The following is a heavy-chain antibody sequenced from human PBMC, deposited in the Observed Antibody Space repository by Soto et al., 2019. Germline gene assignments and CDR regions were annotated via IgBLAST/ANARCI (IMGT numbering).Heavy chain of an antibody. J-gene: IGHJ6*02. V-gene: IGHV1-18*01. CDR3: ARDSAPLYCSGGSCYSYYYYGMDV. CDR1: GYTFTSYG. D-gene: IGHD2-15*01. CDR2: ISAYNGNT. Sequence: ASVKVSCKASGYTFTSYGISWVRQAPGQGLEWMGWISAYNGNTNYAQKLQGRVTMTTDTSTSTAYMELRSLRSDDTAVYYCARDSAPLYCSGGSCYSYYYYGMDVWGQGTTVTVSS.